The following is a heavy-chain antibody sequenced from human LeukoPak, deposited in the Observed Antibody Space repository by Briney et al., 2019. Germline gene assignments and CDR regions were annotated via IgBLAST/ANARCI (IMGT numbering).Heavy chain of an antibody. D-gene: IGHD5-18*01. CDR1: GFTFSSSR. Sequence: TGGSLRLSCAASGFTFSSSRMNWVRQAPGKGLVWVANIKQDGSETYYVDSVKGRFTISRDNARNSLYLQMSSLRVEDTAVYYCARGGLDGWIHLWPSSHFDYWGQGTLVTVSS. V-gene: IGHV3-7*01. CDR2: IKQDGSET. J-gene: IGHJ4*02. CDR3: ARGGLDGWIHLWPSSHFDY.